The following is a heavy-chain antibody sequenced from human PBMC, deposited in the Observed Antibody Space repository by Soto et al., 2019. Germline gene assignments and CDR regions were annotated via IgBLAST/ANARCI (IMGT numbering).Heavy chain of an antibody. CDR3: ARGGGSPDY. V-gene: IGHV4-59*01. CDR1: GGSISSYY. CDR2: IYYSGST. Sequence: QVQLQESGPGLVKPSETLSLTCTVSGGSISSYYWSWIRQPPGKGLEWIGYIYYSGSTNYNPSLKRRVTISVDTSKNQFSLKLNSVTAAAPAVYYGARGGGSPDYWGQGTLVTVSS. D-gene: IGHD1-26*01. J-gene: IGHJ4*02.